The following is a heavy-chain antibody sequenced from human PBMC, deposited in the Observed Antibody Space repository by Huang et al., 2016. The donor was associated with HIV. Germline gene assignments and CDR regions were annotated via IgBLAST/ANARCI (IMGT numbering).Heavy chain of an antibody. CDR1: GYIFTPYS. CDR3: ARAARGDGYHGAFDV. Sequence: QVQLVQSGAEFKKPGASLKLSCAASGYIFTPYSIHWFRRVPGQSLQWLGWFTPVKGRIPFLQSCNGRVILSRDLSAATFYMQLSGLTADDTATYFCARAARGDGYHGAFDVWGQGTMVTV. CDR2: FTPVKGRI. V-gene: IGHV1-3*01. D-gene: IGHD2-2*03. J-gene: IGHJ3*01.